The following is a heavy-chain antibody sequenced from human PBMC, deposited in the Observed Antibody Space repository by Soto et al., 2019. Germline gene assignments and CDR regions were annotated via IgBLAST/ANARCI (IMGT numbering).Heavy chain of an antibody. CDR1: GGTXTSYA. J-gene: IGHJ4*02. D-gene: IGHD6-6*01. CDR2: IIPIFGTA. CDR3: ARRRQYSSSSGFDY. Sequence: SXKVSCKASGGTXTSYAISWVRQAPGQGLEWMGGIIPIFGTANYAQKFQGRVTITADKSTSTAYMELSSLRSEDTAVYYCARRRQYSSSSGFDYWGQGNLVTVSS. V-gene: IGHV1-69*06.